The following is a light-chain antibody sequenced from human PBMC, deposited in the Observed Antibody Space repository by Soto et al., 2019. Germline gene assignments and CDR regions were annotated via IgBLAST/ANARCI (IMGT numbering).Light chain of an antibody. V-gene: IGLV2-8*01. Sequence: QSVLTPSPSASGSPGQSVTISCTGTSSDIGGYNSVSWYQQHPGKAPKVMIYDVTKRPSGVPDRFSGSNSGNTASLTVSALQAEDEADYYCSSYTDRKHLVFGTGTKLTVL. CDR1: SSDIGGYNS. J-gene: IGLJ1*01. CDR2: DVT. CDR3: SSYTDRKHLV.